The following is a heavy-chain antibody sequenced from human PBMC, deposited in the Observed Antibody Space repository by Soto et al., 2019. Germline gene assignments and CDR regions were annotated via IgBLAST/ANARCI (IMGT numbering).Heavy chain of an antibody. CDR3: AKGNFPYDIVTGFDY. V-gene: IGHV3-23*01. J-gene: IGHJ4*01. CDR1: GFTFSSYA. CDR2: ISGSGGST. Sequence: EVQLLESGGGLVQPGGSLRLSCADSGFTFSSYAMSWVRQAPGKGLEWVSAISGSGGSTYYADSVKGRFTISRDNSKNTLYLQMNSLRAEDTAVYYCAKGNFPYDIVTGFDYWGHGPLVTVSS. D-gene: IGHD3-9*01.